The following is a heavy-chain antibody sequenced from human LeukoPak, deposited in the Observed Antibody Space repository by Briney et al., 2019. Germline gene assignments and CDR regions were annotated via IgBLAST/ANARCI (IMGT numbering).Heavy chain of an antibody. Sequence: SETLSLTCTVSGGSINSITNYWGWIRQPPGKGLEWIGSIYYSGSTYYNPSLKSRVTISIDTSKNQFSLKLNSVTAADTAVYYCVRGRYSSGWFKDKNWFDPWGQGIPVTVSS. CDR2: IYYSGST. V-gene: IGHV4-39*07. D-gene: IGHD6-19*01. J-gene: IGHJ5*02. CDR3: VRGRYSSGWFKDKNWFDP. CDR1: GGSINSITNY.